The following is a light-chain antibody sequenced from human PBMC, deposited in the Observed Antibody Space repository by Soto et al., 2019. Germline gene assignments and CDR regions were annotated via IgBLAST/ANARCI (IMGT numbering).Light chain of an antibody. Sequence: QPVLTQPPSASGTPGQRVTISCSGSSSNIGSNIVNWYQQLPGTAPKLRIYNNNQRPSGVLDRFFGSKSGTSGSLAISGLQSEDEADYYCAAWDDSLNGRRVFGGGTKLTVL. CDR3: AAWDDSLNGRRV. CDR2: NNN. J-gene: IGLJ3*02. CDR1: SSNIGSNI. V-gene: IGLV1-44*01.